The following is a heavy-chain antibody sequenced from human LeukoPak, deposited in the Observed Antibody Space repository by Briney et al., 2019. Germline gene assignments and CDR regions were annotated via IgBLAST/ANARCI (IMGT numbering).Heavy chain of an antibody. J-gene: IGHJ4*02. CDR3: AKIIAVAGRARWYYFDY. CDR1: GFTFSSYA. D-gene: IGHD6-19*01. CDR2: ISGRGGST. V-gene: IGHV3-23*01. Sequence: PGGSLRLSCAASGFTFSSYAMSWVRQAPGKGLEWVSAISGRGGSTYYADSVKGRFTISRDNSKNTLYLQMNSLRADDTAVYYCAKIIAVAGRARWYYFDYWGQGTLVTVSS.